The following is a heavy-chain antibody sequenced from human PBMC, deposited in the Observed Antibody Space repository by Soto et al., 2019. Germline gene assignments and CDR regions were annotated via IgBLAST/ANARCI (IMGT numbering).Heavy chain of an antibody. Sequence: PGGSLRLSCAASGFTFSSYAMHWVRQAPGKGLEWVAVISYDGSNKYYADSVKGRFTISRDNSKNTLYLQMNSLRAEDTAVYYCARGIQLWLELDYWGQGTLVTVSS. CDR2: ISYDGSNK. CDR1: GFTFSSYA. D-gene: IGHD5-18*01. V-gene: IGHV3-30-3*01. CDR3: ARGIQLWLELDY. J-gene: IGHJ4*02.